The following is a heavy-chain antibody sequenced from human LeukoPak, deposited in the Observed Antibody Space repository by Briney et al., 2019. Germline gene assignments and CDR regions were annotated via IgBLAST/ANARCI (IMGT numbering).Heavy chain of an antibody. CDR3: ARDPNRLADNGGDYLDY. CDR2: ISYDGSHK. Sequence: GGSLRLSCAASGFTFRSYSMPWVPHAPAKGLEWGAVISYDGSHKYYADSVKSRFTISRDNSKNTVYLHMTPLTTEDTAIFYCARDPNRLADNGGDYLDYWGQGTLVTVSS. J-gene: IGHJ4*02. D-gene: IGHD2-21*01. CDR1: GFTFRSYS. V-gene: IGHV3-30*04.